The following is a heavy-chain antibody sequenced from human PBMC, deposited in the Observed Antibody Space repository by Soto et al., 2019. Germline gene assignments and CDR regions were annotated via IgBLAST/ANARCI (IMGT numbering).Heavy chain of an antibody. CDR1: GFTFDDYG. Sequence: GGSLRLSCAASGFTFDDYGMSWVRHAPGKGLEWVSGIKWNGGSTGYEDSVKGRFTISRDNAKNSLYLQMNSLRAEDTALYYCPPQGQIRCPLPGWFDPWGQGTLVTVSS. V-gene: IGHV3-20*04. D-gene: IGHD4-17*01. CDR3: PPQGQIRCPLPGWFDP. CDR2: IKWNGGST. J-gene: IGHJ5*02.